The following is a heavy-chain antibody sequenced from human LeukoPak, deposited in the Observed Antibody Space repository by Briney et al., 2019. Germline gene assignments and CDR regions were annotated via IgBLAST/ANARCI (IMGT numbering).Heavy chain of an antibody. D-gene: IGHD3-22*01. CDR3: ARAAAVSSGYYNYYYYYMDV. Sequence: GASVKVSCKASGGTFSSYAISWVRQAPGQGLEWMGGIIPIFGTANYAQKFQGRVTITTDESTSTAYMELSSLRSEDTAVYYCARAAAVSSGYYNYYYYYMDVWGKGITVTVSS. V-gene: IGHV1-69*05. CDR1: GGTFSSYA. CDR2: IIPIFGTA. J-gene: IGHJ6*03.